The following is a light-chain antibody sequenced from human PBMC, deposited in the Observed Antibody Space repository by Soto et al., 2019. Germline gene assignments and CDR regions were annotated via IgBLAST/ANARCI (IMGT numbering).Light chain of an antibody. Sequence: DIQMTQSPSSLSASVGDRVTITCRASQSISIYLNWYQQTPGKAPKLLIYTASSIQSGVPSRFSGSGSGTDFTLTISSLQPEDFATYYCQQSFSIPLTFGGGTTVEIK. J-gene: IGKJ4*01. V-gene: IGKV1-39*01. CDR2: TAS. CDR1: QSISIY. CDR3: QQSFSIPLT.